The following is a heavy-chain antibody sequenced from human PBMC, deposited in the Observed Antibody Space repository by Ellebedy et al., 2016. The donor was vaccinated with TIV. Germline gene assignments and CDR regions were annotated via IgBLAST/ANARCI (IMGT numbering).Heavy chain of an antibody. Sequence: GESLKISXAASGFTFSSYAMSWVRQAPGKGLEWVSAISGSGGSTYYADSVKGRFTISRDNSKNTLYLQMNSLRAEDTAVYYCAKVEYSGYDRAFDAFDIWGQGTMVTVSS. D-gene: IGHD5-12*01. J-gene: IGHJ3*02. V-gene: IGHV3-23*01. CDR1: GFTFSSYA. CDR2: ISGSGGST. CDR3: AKVEYSGYDRAFDAFDI.